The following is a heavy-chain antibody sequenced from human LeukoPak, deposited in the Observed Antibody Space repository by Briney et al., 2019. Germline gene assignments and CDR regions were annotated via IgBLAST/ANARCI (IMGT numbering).Heavy chain of an antibody. V-gene: IGHV4-59*01. CDR3: ARGMAPDYFDY. Sequence: SETLSLTCTVSGGSISSYYWSWIRQPPGKGLEWIGYIYYSGSTNYNPSLTSRVTISVDTSKNQFSLKLISVTAADTAVYYCARGMAPDYFDYWGQGTLVTVSS. D-gene: IGHD5-24*01. CDR2: IYYSGST. J-gene: IGHJ4*02. CDR1: GGSISSYY.